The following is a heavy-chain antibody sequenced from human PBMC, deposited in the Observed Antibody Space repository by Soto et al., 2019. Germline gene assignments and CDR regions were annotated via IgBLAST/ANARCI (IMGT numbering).Heavy chain of an antibody. Sequence: QVQLQESGPGLVKPSQTLSLTCTVSGGSISSSDYYWSWIRQHPGKGLEWIGYIYYTGSTYYNPSLKSRVNISLDTSKNQVSLKLSSVTAADTAMYYWAKEDGSGTDRGIDYWGQGTLVTVSS. CDR1: GGSISSSDYY. D-gene: IGHD3-10*01. CDR2: IYYTGST. J-gene: IGHJ4*02. CDR3: AKEDGSGTDRGIDY. V-gene: IGHV4-31*03.